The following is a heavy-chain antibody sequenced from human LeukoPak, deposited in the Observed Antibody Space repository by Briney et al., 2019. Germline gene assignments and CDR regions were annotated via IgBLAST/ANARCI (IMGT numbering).Heavy chain of an antibody. CDR3: ATSITIFGVGQLGANAFDI. CDR1: GGSISSYY. CDR2: IYSSGST. Sequence: SETLSLTCTVSGGSISSYYWSWIRQPAGKGLEWIGGIYSSGSTYYNPSLKSRITISVDTSKNQFSLKLSSVTAADTAVYYCATSITIFGVGQLGANAFDIWGQGTMVTVSS. J-gene: IGHJ3*02. V-gene: IGHV4-4*07. D-gene: IGHD3-3*01.